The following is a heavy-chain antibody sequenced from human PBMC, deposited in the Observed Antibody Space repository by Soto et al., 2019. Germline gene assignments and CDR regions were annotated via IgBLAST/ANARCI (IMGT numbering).Heavy chain of an antibody. Sequence: GGSLRLSCAASGFTFSSYSMHWVRQAPGKGLEWVAVISYDGSNKYYADSVKGRFTISRDNSKNTLYLQMNSLRAEDTAVYYCAKDRIQLWLLGYWGQGTLVTVSS. V-gene: IGHV3-30*18. CDR1: GFTFSSYS. D-gene: IGHD5-18*01. CDR3: AKDRIQLWLLGY. J-gene: IGHJ4*02. CDR2: ISYDGSNK.